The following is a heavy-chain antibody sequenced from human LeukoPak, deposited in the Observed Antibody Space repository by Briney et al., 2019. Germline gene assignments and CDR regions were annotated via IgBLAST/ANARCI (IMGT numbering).Heavy chain of an antibody. CDR3: ARVYSNHFDY. Sequence: ASVKVSCKASGYTFTGYYMHWVRQAPGQGLEWMGWINPNSGGTNYAQKFQGRVTMTRDTSTSTAYMELSRLRSGDTVVYYCARVYSNHFDYWGQGTLVTVSS. J-gene: IGHJ4*02. CDR1: GYTFTGYY. D-gene: IGHD4-11*01. CDR2: INPNSGGT. V-gene: IGHV1-2*02.